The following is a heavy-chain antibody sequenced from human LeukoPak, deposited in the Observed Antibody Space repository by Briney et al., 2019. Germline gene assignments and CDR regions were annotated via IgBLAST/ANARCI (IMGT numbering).Heavy chain of an antibody. J-gene: IGHJ4*02. V-gene: IGHV3-74*01. D-gene: IGHD2-2*01. CDR2: INSDGSDT. CDR1: GFTFSSYW. CDR3: ASSRGSYQLDY. Sequence: GGSLRLSCAASGFTFSSYWMHWVRHVPGKGLVWVSRINSDGSDTSYADSVKGRFTISRDNAKNTLYLQMNSLRAEDTAVYYCASSRGSYQLDYWGQGTLVTVSS.